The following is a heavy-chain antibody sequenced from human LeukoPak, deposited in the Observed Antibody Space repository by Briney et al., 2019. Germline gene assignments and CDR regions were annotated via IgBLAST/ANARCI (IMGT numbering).Heavy chain of an antibody. CDR1: GGSISSYY. D-gene: IGHD5-18*01. CDR3: ARLGTAMVTGGAFDI. V-gene: IGHV4-4*07. J-gene: IGHJ3*02. CDR2: IYTSGST. Sequence: PSETLSLTCTVSGGSISSYYWSWIRQPAGKGLEWIGRIYTSGSTNYNPSLKSRVTISVDTSKNQFSLKLSSVTAADTAVYYCARLGTAMVTGGAFDIWGQGTMVTVSS.